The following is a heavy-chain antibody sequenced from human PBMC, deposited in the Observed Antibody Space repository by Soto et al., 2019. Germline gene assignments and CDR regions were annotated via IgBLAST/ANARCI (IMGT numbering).Heavy chain of an antibody. Sequence: AFVTLSLTCTVYGGSFSDYYWSCIRKPPGKGLEWIGEINHSGSTNYNPSLKSRVTISVDTSKNQFSLKLSSVTAADTAVYYCARVAKDIVVVVAANTGVGVDYWGQGTLVPVSS. CDR3: ARVAKDIVVVVAANTGVGVDY. D-gene: IGHD2-15*01. V-gene: IGHV4-34*01. J-gene: IGHJ4*02. CDR1: GGSFSDYY. CDR2: INHSGST.